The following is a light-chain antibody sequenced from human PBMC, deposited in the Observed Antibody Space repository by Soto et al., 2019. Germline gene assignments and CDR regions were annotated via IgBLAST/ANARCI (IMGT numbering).Light chain of an antibody. CDR3: AAWDDSLNVV. CDR2: SNN. Sequence: QSVLTQPPSASGTPGQRVTISCSGSSSNIGSNTVNWYQQLPGTAPKLLIYSNNQRPSGVPDRCSGPKSGTSASLAISGLQSEDEADYYCAAWDDSLNVVFGGGTKLTVL. J-gene: IGLJ2*01. CDR1: SSNIGSNT. V-gene: IGLV1-44*01.